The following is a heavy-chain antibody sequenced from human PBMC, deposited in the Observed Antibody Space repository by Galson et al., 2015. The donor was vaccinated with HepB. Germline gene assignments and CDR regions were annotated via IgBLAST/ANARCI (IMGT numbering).Heavy chain of an antibody. CDR3: AAVHYFSKAVAGFGY. V-gene: IGHV1-58*01. J-gene: IGHJ4*02. CDR2: IVVGIGNT. CDR1: GFTFTSSA. Sequence: SVKVSCKASGFTFTSSAVQWVRQARGQRLEWIGWIVVGIGNTNYAQKFQERVTITRDMSTSTAYMELSSLRSEDTAVYYCAAVHYFSKAVAGFGYWGQGTLVTVSS. D-gene: IGHD6-19*01.